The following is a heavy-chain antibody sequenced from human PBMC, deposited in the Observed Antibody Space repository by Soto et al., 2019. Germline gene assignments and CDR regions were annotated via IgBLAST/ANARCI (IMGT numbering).Heavy chain of an antibody. CDR1: GFTFSDYY. D-gene: IGHD2-2*01. CDR2: ISSSGSTI. Sequence: PGGSLRLSCAASGFTFSDYYMSWIRQAPGKGLEWVSYISSSGSTIYYADSVKGRFTISRDNAKNSLYLQMNSLRAEDTAVYYCARVGCSSTSCYTTRYYYYYYMDVWGKGTTVTVSS. V-gene: IGHV3-11*01. CDR3: ARVGCSSTSCYTTRYYYYYYMDV. J-gene: IGHJ6*03.